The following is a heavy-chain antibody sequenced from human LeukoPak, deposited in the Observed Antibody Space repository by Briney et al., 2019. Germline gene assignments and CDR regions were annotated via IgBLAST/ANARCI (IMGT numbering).Heavy chain of an antibody. CDR3: AKELVVRAGDYFDN. J-gene: IGHJ4*02. CDR1: GFTFSSSW. V-gene: IGHV3-74*01. Sequence: PGGSLRLSCAASGFTFSSSWMHWVRQVPGKGLVWVSRINGDGSSTRYADSVKGRFTISRGNAKNTLYLQMNSLRAEDTAVYYCAKELVVRAGDYFDNWGQGALVTVSS. CDR2: INGDGSST. D-gene: IGHD2-2*01.